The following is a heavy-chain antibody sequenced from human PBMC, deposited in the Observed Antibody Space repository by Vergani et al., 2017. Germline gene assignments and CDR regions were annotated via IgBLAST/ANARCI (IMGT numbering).Heavy chain of an antibody. D-gene: IGHD6-19*01. V-gene: IGHV4-39*01. CDR2: IYYSGST. Sequence: QLQLQESGPGLVKPSATLSLTFSVSGTSIRSSNYYWGWIRPPTGKGLEWIASIYYSGSTYYNPSLKSRVTLSVDTSKNQFSLKLSSVTAADTAVYFCARHSTVEWLVKLGWIDPWGQGILVTVSS. J-gene: IGHJ5*02. CDR1: GTSIRSSNYY. CDR3: ARHSTVEWLVKLGWIDP.